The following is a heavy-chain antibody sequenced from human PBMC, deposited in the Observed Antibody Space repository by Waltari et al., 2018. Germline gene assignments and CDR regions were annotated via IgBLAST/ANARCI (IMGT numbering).Heavy chain of an antibody. V-gene: IGHV1-3*01. Sequence: QVQLVQPGAEVKKPAASVKVACKASAYTFTSYAMHWVRQAPGQRLERIRGINAGNGNTKYSQKFQGRVTITRDTSASTAYMELSSLRSEDTAVYYCARGVLGYCTGGVCYSAYYYYYMDVWGKGTTVTVSS. D-gene: IGHD2-8*02. CDR2: INAGNGNT. CDR3: ARGVLGYCTGGVCYSAYYYYYMDV. CDR1: AYTFTSYA. J-gene: IGHJ6*03.